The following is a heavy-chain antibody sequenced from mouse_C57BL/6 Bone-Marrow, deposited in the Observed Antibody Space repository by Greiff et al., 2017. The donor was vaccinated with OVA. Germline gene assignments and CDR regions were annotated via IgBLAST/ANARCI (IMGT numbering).Heavy chain of an antibody. CDR3: ARDGNWDWYFDV. Sequence: QVQLQQPGAELVKPGASVKMSCKASGYTFTSSWITWVKQRPGQGLEWIGDIYPGSGSTNYNEKFKSKATLTVDTSSSTAYMQLSSLTSEDSAVYYCARDGNWDWYFDVWGTGTTVTVSS. CDR2: IYPGSGST. CDR1: GYTFTSSW. V-gene: IGHV1-55*01. J-gene: IGHJ1*03. D-gene: IGHD4-1*01.